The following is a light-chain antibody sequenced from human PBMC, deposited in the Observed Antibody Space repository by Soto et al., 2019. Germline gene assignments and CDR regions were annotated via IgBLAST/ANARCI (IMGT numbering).Light chain of an antibody. CDR3: QEHNSFSIT. J-gene: IGKJ5*01. CDR2: KAC. V-gene: IGKV1-5*03. CDR1: ESISRW. Sequence: DIQMTQSPSTLSASAVDRVTTTCLASESISRWLAWYQQTPGKAPKLLIYKACSLESGVPSSFSGSGSGTEFTLTINSLQADDFATYYCQEHNSFSITFGQGTRLEIK.